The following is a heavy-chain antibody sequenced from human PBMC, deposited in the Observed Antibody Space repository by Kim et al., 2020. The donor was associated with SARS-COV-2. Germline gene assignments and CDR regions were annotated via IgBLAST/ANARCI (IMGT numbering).Heavy chain of an antibody. CDR3: ARGYCTGGVCRRSYWYFDL. CDR1: GYSFTSYW. V-gene: IGHV5-51*01. CDR2: IYPGDSDT. D-gene: IGHD2-8*02. J-gene: IGHJ2*01. Sequence: GESLKISCKGSGYSFTSYWIGWVRQMPGKDLEWMGIIYPGDSDTRYSPSFQGQVTISADKSISTAYLQWSSLKASDTAMYYCARGYCTGGVCRRSYWYFDLWGRGTLVTVSS.